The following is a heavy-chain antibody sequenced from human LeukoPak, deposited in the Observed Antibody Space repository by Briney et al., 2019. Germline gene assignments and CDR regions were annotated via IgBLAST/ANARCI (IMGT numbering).Heavy chain of an antibody. CDR1: GGTFSSYA. CDR3: ARDGGYCSGGSCYSHGMDV. J-gene: IGHJ6*02. CDR2: IIPLLGIR. Sequence: SVKVSCKASGGTFSSYAINWVRQAPGQGLEWMGRIIPLLGIRNEAQKFQDRVTITADKSTSIAYMELSSLRSGDTAVYYCARDGGYCSGGSCYSHGMDVWGQGTTVTVSS. D-gene: IGHD2-15*01. V-gene: IGHV1-69*10.